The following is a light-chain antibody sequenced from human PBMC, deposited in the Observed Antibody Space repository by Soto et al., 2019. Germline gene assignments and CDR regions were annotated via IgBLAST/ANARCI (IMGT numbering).Light chain of an antibody. CDR3: ISEAHGSIYV. CDR1: SSDVGAYNY. CDR2: GVG. J-gene: IGLJ1*01. Sequence: QSALTQPASVSGSPGQSITISCTGSSSDVGAYNYVSWYLQHPGKAPKLLIYGVGNRPSGVSARFSGYKSGDTDSLTISGLQSEDEADYYCISEAHGSIYVFGTGTKLTV. V-gene: IGLV2-14*01.